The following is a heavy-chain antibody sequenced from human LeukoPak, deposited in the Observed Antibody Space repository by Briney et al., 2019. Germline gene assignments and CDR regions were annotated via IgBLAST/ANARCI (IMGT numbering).Heavy chain of an antibody. CDR1: GFIFSTYG. D-gene: IGHD6-19*01. CDR3: AKDPMIAVAGTFGFKNRNYYYYGMDV. V-gene: IGHV3-30*02. Sequence: GGSLRLSCAASGFIFSTYGMYWVRQAPGKGLEWVAFIRYDGSNKYYADSVKGRFTISRDNSKNTLYLQMNSLRAEDTAVYYCAKDPMIAVAGTFGFKNRNYYYYGMDVWGQGTTVTVSS. CDR2: IRYDGSNK. J-gene: IGHJ6*02.